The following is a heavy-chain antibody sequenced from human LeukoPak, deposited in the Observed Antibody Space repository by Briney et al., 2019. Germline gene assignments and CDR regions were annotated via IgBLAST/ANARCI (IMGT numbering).Heavy chain of an antibody. J-gene: IGHJ4*02. Sequence: SETLSLTCAVYGGSFSGYYWGWIRQPPGKGLEWIGEINHSGSTNYNPSLKSRVTISVDTSKNQFSLKLSSVTAADTAVYYCARGRFLEWLRPFDYWGQGTLVTVSS. V-gene: IGHV4-34*01. CDR1: GGSFSGYY. CDR2: INHSGST. CDR3: ARGRFLEWLRPFDY. D-gene: IGHD3-3*01.